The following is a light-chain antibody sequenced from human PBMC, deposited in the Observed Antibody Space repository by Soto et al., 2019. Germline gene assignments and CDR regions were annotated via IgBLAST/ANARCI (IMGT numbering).Light chain of an antibody. CDR1: QSVSSSY. J-gene: IGKJ3*01. CDR3: QQYCSSPPPFT. V-gene: IGKV3-20*01. Sequence: EIVLTQSPGTLSLSPGERATLSCRASQSVSSSYLAWYQQKPGQAPRLLIYGASSRATGIPDRFSGSGSGTDFTLTISRLEPEDFAVYYCQQYCSSPPPFTFGPGTKVDIK. CDR2: GAS.